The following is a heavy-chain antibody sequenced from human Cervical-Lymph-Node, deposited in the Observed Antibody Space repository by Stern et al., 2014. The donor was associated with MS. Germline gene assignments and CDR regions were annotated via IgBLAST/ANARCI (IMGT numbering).Heavy chain of an antibody. CDR2: IYWHAHD. CDR3: VHRPDYYDSRIDP. Sequence: ESGPTLVKPTQTLTLTCTFSGFSLTTGGVGVGWIRQPPGKALEWLALIYWHAHDRYIPFWKSRLTISKDSSKNQVVLTITNMDLVYTATYYCVHRPDYYDSRIDPCGQGTLVTVPX. CDR1: GFSLTTGGVG. D-gene: IGHD3-22*01. J-gene: IGHJ5*02. V-gene: IGHV2-5*01.